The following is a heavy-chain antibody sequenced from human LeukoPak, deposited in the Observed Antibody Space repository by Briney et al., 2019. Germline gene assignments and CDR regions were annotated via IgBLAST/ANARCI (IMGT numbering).Heavy chain of an antibody. CDR2: IYYSDSVTM. J-gene: IGHJ3*02. CDR3: ARRPPALGAFDI. Sequence: ASETLSLTCTVSGGSISRSFYYWGWIRQSQGKGLEWIGSIYYSDSVTMYYNPSLKSRVTMSADTSKNQFSLRVSSVTAADTAVYYCARRPPALGAFDIWGQGTMVSVSS. CDR1: GGSISRSFYY. V-gene: IGHV4-39*01.